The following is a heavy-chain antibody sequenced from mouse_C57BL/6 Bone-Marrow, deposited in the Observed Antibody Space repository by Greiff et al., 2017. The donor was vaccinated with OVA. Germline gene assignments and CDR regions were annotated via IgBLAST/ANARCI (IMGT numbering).Heavy chain of an antibody. Sequence: EVKVVESGGDLVKPGGSLKLSCAASGFTFSSYGMSWVRQTPDQRLEWVATISSGGSYTYYPASVKGRFTISRANAKNTLYLQMSSLKSEDTAMYYGARHGDYGSFFDYWGQGTTLTVSS. D-gene: IGHD1-1*01. CDR2: ISSGGSYT. V-gene: IGHV5-6*01. CDR3: ARHGDYGSFFDY. CDR1: GFTFSSYG. J-gene: IGHJ2*01.